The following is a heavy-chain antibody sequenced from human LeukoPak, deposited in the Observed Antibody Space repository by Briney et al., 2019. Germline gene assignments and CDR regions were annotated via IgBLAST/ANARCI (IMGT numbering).Heavy chain of an antibody. CDR2: IYYSGST. D-gene: IGHD6-13*01. J-gene: IGHJ4*02. Sequence: PSETLSLTCTVSGGSISSGGYYWSWIRQHPGKGLEWIGYIYYSGSTNYNPSLKSRVTISVDTSKNQFSLKLSSVTAADTAVYYCARGSTAAGIYYFDYWGQGTLVTVSS. CDR3: ARGSTAAGIYYFDY. CDR1: GGSISSGGYY. V-gene: IGHV4-61*08.